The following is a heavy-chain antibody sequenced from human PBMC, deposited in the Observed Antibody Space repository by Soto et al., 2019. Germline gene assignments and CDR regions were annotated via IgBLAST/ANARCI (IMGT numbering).Heavy chain of an antibody. V-gene: IGHV3-30-3*01. CDR2: ISYDGGNK. J-gene: IGHJ4*02. CDR3: TKDRATHRNY. D-gene: IGHD5-12*01. CDR1: GFTFSSYA. Sequence: GSLRLSCAASGFTFSSYAMHWVRQAPGKGLEWVAVISYDGGNKYYADSVKGRFTISRDNSKNTLYLQMNSLRIEDTAVYYCTKDRATHRNYWGQGTLVTVSS.